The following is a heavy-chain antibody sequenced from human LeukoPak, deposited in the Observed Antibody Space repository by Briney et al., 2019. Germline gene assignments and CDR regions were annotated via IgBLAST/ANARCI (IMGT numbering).Heavy chain of an antibody. CDR3: ARTTMVRGTYYMDV. Sequence: PSETLSLTCTVSGGSISSYYWSWIRQPPGKGLEWIGYIYYSGYTNYNPSLKSRVTISVDTSKNQFSLKLSSVTAADTAVYYCARTTMVRGTYYMDVWGKGTTVTVSS. J-gene: IGHJ6*03. V-gene: IGHV4-59*01. CDR1: GGSISSYY. D-gene: IGHD3-10*01. CDR2: IYYSGYT.